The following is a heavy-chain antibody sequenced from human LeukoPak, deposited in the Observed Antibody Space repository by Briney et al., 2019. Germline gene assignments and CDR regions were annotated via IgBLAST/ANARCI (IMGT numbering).Heavy chain of an antibody. CDR2: INTNTGNP. D-gene: IGHD4-23*01. Sequence: ASVKVSCKASGYTFTSYAMNWVRQAPGQGLEWMGWINTNTGNPTYAQGFTGRFVFSLDTSVSTAYLQISSLKAEDTAVYYCARDRDYGGNSGRLGVEFDPWGQGTLVTVSS. V-gene: IGHV7-4-1*02. CDR1: GYTFTSYA. J-gene: IGHJ5*02. CDR3: ARDRDYGGNSGRLGVEFDP.